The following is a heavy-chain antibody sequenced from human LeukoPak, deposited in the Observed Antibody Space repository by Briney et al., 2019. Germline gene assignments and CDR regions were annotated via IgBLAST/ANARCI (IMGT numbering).Heavy chain of an antibody. CDR1: GGSFSGYY. CDR2: INHSGST. D-gene: IGHD1-26*01. V-gene: IGHV4-34*01. J-gene: IGHJ4*02. Sequence: PSETLSLTCAVYGGSFSGYYWSWIHQPPGKGLEWIGEINHSGSTNYNPSLKSRVTISVDTSKNQFSLKLSSVTAADTAVYYCARTSGSYYRTAGSYFDYWGQGTLVTVSS. CDR3: ARTSGSYYRTAGSYFDY.